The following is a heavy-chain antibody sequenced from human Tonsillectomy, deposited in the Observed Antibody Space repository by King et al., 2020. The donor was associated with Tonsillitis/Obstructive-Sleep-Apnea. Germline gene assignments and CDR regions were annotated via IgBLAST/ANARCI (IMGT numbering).Heavy chain of an antibody. CDR3: ARDRESTSSWVAFDI. Sequence: VQLVESGGGWVQPGGSLRLSCAASGFTVSSNYMNWVRQAPGKGLEWVSLLYSGGSTYYADSVKSRFTISRDNSKNTLYLQMTSLRAEDTAVYYCARDRESTSSWVAFDIWGQGTMVTVSS. CDR1: GFTVSSNY. D-gene: IGHD2-2*01. J-gene: IGHJ3*02. V-gene: IGHV3-53*04. CDR2: LYSGGST.